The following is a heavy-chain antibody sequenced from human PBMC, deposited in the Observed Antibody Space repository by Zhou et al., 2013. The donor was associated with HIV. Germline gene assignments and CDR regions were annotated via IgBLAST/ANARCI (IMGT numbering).Heavy chain of an antibody. Sequence: QVHLVQSGAEVKKPGSSVKVSCKASGGTFSTYAISWLRQAPGQGLEWMGGIIPIFGTANYAQKFQGRVTIIADESTSTAYMELSSLRSEDTAVYYCASSREGSGPYFYYYMDVWGKGTTVSVSS. V-gene: IGHV1-69*12. D-gene: IGHD3-3*01. J-gene: IGHJ6*03. CDR3: ASSREGSGPYFYYYMDV. CDR2: IIPIFGTA. CDR1: GGTFSTYA.